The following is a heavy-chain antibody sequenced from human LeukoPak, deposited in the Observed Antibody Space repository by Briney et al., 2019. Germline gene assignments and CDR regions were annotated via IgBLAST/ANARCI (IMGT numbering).Heavy chain of an antibody. J-gene: IGHJ4*02. CDR2: INSDGGGA. CDR3: ARGQTWIQLWLLDY. CDR1: GITFGNNW. V-gene: IGHV3-74*01. Sequence: GGSLRLSCAASGITFGNNWMHWVRQGPGKGLVWISRINSDGGGAIYADSVKGRFTISRDISKNTLYLQMNSLRAEDTAVYYCARGQTWIQLWLLDYWGQGTLVTVSS. D-gene: IGHD5-18*01.